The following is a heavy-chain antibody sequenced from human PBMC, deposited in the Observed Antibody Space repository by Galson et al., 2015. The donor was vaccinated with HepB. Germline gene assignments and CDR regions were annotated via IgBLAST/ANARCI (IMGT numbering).Heavy chain of an antibody. CDR1: GYTFTSYG. V-gene: IGHV1-69*13. CDR2: IIPIFGTA. J-gene: IGHJ4*02. D-gene: IGHD2-15*01. Sequence: QSGAEVKKPGASVKVSCKASGYTFTSYGISWVRQAPGQGLEWMGGIIPIFGTANYAQKFQGRVTITADESTSTAYMELSSLRSEDTAVYYCARGPVVAATAGLDYWGQGTLVTVSS. CDR3: ARGPVVAATAGLDY.